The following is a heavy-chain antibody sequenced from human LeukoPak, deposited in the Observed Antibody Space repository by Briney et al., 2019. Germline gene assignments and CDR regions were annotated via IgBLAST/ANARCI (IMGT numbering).Heavy chain of an antibody. CDR1: GFTFSDYY. CDR2: ISSSGSTI. Sequence: GGSLRLSCAASGFTFSDYYMSWIRQAPGRGLEWVSYISSSGSTIYYADSVKGRFTISRDNAKDSLYLQMNSLRAEDTAVYYCASPDSVAGHNFDYWGQGTLVTVSS. J-gene: IGHJ4*02. V-gene: IGHV3-11*01. CDR3: ASPDSVAGHNFDY. D-gene: IGHD6-19*01.